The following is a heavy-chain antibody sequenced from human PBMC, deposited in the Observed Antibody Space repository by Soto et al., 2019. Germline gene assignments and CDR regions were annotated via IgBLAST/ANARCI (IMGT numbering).Heavy chain of an antibody. CDR3: ARDADDILTGYPSTGFDT. CDR2: INPNSGGT. D-gene: IGHD3-9*01. CDR1: GYTFTGYY. Sequence: ASVKVSCKASGYTFTGYYMHWVRKAPEQGLEWMGWINPNSGGTNYAQKFQGRVTMTRDTSISTAYMELSRLRSDDTAVYYCARDADDILTGYPSTGFDTWGQGTLVTVSS. V-gene: IGHV1-2*02. J-gene: IGHJ5*02.